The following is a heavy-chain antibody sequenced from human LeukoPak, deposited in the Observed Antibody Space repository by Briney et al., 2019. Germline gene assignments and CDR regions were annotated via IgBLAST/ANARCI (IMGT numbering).Heavy chain of an antibody. D-gene: IGHD3-22*01. CDR1: GFTFSGSA. CDR2: IRSKASSYAT. V-gene: IGHV3-73*01. Sequence: GGSLKLSCAASGFTFSGSAMHWVRQASGKGLEWVGRIRSKASSYATAYAASVKGRFTISRDDSKNTAYLQMNSLKTEDTAVYYCTRHLYYYDTGHFDPWGQGTLVTVSS. CDR3: TRHLYYYDTGHFDP. J-gene: IGHJ5*02.